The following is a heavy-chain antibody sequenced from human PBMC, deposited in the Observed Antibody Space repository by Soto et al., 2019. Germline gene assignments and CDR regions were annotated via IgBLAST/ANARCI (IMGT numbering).Heavy chain of an antibody. CDR3: ARPFYENGMDV. CDR1: GFTFSSYA. D-gene: IGHD3-22*01. Sequence: PGGSLRLSCAASGFTFSSYAMHWVRQAPGKGLEWVAVISYDGSNKYYADSVKGRFTISRDNSKNTLYLQMNSLRAEDTAVYYCARPFYENGMDVWGQGTTVTVSS. CDR2: ISYDGSNK. V-gene: IGHV3-30-3*01. J-gene: IGHJ6*02.